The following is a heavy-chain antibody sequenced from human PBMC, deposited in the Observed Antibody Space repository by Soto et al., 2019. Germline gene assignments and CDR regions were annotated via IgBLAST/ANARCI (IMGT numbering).Heavy chain of an antibody. D-gene: IGHD3-16*01. Sequence: ETLXLTCAXXGGSFSGXXXXXIRQSPGKXLXWIGSFYYSGITXYNPSLKSRVTMSVDTXKXXXXLKLSSVTAADTAIYYCATRLDLXXXSYYFDSWGRGTLVTVSS. CDR2: FYYSGIT. V-gene: IGHV4-34*01. CDR3: ATRLDLXXXSYYFDS. CDR1: GGSFSGXX. J-gene: IGHJ4*02.